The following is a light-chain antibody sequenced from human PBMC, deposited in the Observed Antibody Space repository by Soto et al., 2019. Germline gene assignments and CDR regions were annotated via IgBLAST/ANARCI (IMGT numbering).Light chain of an antibody. Sequence: EIVLTQSPGTLSLSPGERATLSCRASQSVSSSFYLAWYQQKPGQAPRLLMYGATSRATGIPDRFSGSGSGTDFTLTISRLEPEDFAVYFCQQRSNWPPITFGPGTKVDIK. J-gene: IGKJ3*01. V-gene: IGKV3D-20*02. CDR3: QQRSNWPPIT. CDR1: QSVSSSFY. CDR2: GAT.